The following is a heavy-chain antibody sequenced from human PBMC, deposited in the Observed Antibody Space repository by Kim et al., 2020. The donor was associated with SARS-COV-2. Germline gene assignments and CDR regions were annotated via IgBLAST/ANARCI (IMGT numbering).Heavy chain of an antibody. CDR3: ARSPGLFPFRFYGMDV. Sequence: GESLKISCKGSGYSFTSYWISWVRQMPGKGLEWMGRIDPSDSYTNYSPSFQGHVTISADKSISTAYLQWSSLKASDTAMYYCARSPGLFPFRFYGMDVWGQGTTVTVSS. D-gene: IGHD3-22*01. J-gene: IGHJ6*02. V-gene: IGHV5-10-1*01. CDR2: IDPSDSYT. CDR1: GYSFTSYW.